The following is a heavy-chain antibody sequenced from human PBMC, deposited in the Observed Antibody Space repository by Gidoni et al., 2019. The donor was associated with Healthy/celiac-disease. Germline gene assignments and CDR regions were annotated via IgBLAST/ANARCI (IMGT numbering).Heavy chain of an antibody. J-gene: IGHJ3*02. CDR2: IIPILVIA. CDR3: ARISGYSYGWTDAFDI. CDR1: GGTFSSDA. Sequence: QVQLVQSGAEVKKPGSSVKVSCKASGGTFSSDAISWVRQAPGQGLEWMGRIIPILVIANYAQKFQGRVTITADKSTSTAYMELSSLRSEDTAVYYCARISGYSYGWTDAFDIWGQGTMVTVSS. V-gene: IGHV1-69*09. D-gene: IGHD5-18*01.